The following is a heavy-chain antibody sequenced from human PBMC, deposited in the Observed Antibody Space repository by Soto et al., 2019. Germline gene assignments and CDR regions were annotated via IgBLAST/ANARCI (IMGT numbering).Heavy chain of an antibody. CDR1: GGRFNTNA. D-gene: IGHD2-15*01. J-gene: IGHJ4*02. V-gene: IGHV1-69*12. CDR3: TREAHGGNFES. Sequence: QVQLVQSGAEVKKPGSSVKVSCKVSGGRFNTNAISWLRQAPGQGLEWMGGIIAIFDKANYAQQFQDRVTMTADESTSTAYMELSSLRSDDTAVYFCTREAHGGNFESWGQGTLVTVSS. CDR2: IIAIFDKA.